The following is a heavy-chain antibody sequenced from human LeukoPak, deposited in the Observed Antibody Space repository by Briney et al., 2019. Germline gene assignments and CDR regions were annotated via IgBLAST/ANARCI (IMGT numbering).Heavy chain of an antibody. V-gene: IGHV3-7*01. D-gene: IGHD6-13*01. J-gene: IGHJ4*02. Sequence: GGSLRLSCAASGFTFSSYWMSWVRQAPGKGLEWVANIKQDGSEKYYADSVKGRFTISRDNSKNTLYLQMNSLRAEDTAVYYCAKDDVVADFDYWGQGTLVTVSS. CDR1: GFTFSSYW. CDR3: AKDDVVADFDY. CDR2: IKQDGSEK.